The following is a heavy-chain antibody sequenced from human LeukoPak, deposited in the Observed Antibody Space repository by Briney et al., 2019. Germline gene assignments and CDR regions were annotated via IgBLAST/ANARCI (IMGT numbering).Heavy chain of an antibody. D-gene: IGHD3-3*01. Sequence: GGSLRLSCAASGFTFGSYAMSWVRQVPGKGLEWVSAISGSGGSTYYADSVKGRFTISRDNSKNTLYLQMNSLRAEDTAVYYCAKEGGFGVAPRWGQGTLVTVSS. CDR3: AKEGGFGVAPR. V-gene: IGHV3-23*01. CDR1: GFTFGSYA. J-gene: IGHJ4*02. CDR2: ISGSGGST.